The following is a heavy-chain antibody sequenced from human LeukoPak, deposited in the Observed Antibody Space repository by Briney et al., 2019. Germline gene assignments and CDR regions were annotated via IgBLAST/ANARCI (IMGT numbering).Heavy chain of an antibody. Sequence: GGSLRLSCSASGFTFSNYWMTWVRQSPGKGLEWVALITYDGGNTKYADSVKGRFTISRDNSKSTLYLQMSSLRAEDTAVYYCATDKSFFDSRSHQGFNYWGQGTLVTVSS. D-gene: IGHD3-3*01. CDR2: ITYDGGNT. J-gene: IGHJ4*02. V-gene: IGHV3-30*15. CDR1: GFTFSNYW. CDR3: ATDKSFFDSRSHQGFNY.